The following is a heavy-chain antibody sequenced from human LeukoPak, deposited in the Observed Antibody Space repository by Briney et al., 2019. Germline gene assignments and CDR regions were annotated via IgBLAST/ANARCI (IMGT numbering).Heavy chain of an antibody. CDR2: IFYAGNT. V-gene: IGHV4-39*07. CDR3: ARDIYSNYELSYFGY. D-gene: IGHD4-11*01. Sequence: PSETLSLTCSVSGVYFSSSGCYWGWVRQPPGKGLEWIGSIFYAGNTYYNPSLKSRVTISVDTSKNQFSLKLSSVTAADTAVYYCARDIYSNYELSYFGYWGQGTLVTVSS. J-gene: IGHJ4*02. CDR1: GVYFSSSGCY.